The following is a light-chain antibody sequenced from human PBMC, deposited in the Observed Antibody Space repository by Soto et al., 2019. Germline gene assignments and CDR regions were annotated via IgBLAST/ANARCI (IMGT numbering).Light chain of an antibody. CDR1: QSVSSY. V-gene: IGKV3-11*01. Sequence: EIGLTQSPATLSLSPGERATLSCRASQSVSSYSAWYQQKRGQAPRLLIYDASNRATGIPARFSGSGSGTDFTLTISSLEPEDFAIYYCQQRSVWPPMYTFGQGTKVDIK. CDR3: QQRSVWPPMYT. J-gene: IGKJ2*01. CDR2: DAS.